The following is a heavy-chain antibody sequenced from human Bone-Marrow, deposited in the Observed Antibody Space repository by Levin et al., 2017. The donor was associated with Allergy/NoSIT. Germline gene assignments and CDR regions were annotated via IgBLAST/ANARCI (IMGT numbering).Heavy chain of an antibody. Sequence: GGSLRLSCATSGFTFNAYAMSWVRQAPGKGLEWVSIISGRSNSKYYADSVKGRFTTSRDYSTNTLYLQMNSLRGEDTAVYYCAKQYYERRGYYASFDDWGQGTLVTVSS. CDR2: ISGRSNSK. V-gene: IGHV3-23*01. J-gene: IGHJ4*02. CDR3: AKQYYERRGYYASFDD. CDR1: GFTFNAYA. D-gene: IGHD3-22*01.